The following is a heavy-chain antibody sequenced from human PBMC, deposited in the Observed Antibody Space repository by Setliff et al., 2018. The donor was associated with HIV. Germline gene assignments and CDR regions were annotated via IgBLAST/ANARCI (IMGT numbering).Heavy chain of an antibody. D-gene: IGHD5-18*01. CDR3: ARAWEGYSYGYYY. CDR2: ISSSSSTI. CDR1: GFTFSSNN. Sequence: PGGSLRLSCAASGFTFSSNNLNWVRQAPGKGLEWVSYISSSSSTIYYADSVKGRFTISRDNAKNSLYLQMNSLRAEDTAVYYCARAWEGYSYGYYYWGQGTLVTVSS. V-gene: IGHV3-48*01. J-gene: IGHJ4*02.